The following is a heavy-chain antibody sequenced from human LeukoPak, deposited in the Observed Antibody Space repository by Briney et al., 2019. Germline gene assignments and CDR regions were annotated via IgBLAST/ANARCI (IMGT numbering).Heavy chain of an antibody. CDR2: IYPGDSDT. Sequence: GESLQISCKGSGYTFTTHWIGWVRQLSGKGLEWMGIIYPGDSDTKYRPSFQGQVTISADKSISTAYLQWSSLKASDTATYYCARSVYGGNSFDYWGQGTLVTVSS. J-gene: IGHJ4*02. CDR3: ARSVYGGNSFDY. V-gene: IGHV5-51*01. CDR1: GYTFTTHW. D-gene: IGHD4-23*01.